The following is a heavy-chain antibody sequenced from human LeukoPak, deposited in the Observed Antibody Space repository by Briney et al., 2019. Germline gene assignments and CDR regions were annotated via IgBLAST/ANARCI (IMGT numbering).Heavy chain of an antibody. J-gene: IGHJ6*03. Sequence: ASVKVSCKSSGYTFTSYYMHWVRQAPGQGLEWMGIINPSGGSTSYAQKFQGRVTMTRDMSTSTVYMELSSLRSEDTAVYYCARVIGDYYYYMDVWGKGTTVTVSS. CDR1: GYTFTSYY. V-gene: IGHV1-46*01. D-gene: IGHD3-16*01. CDR3: ARVIGDYYYYMDV. CDR2: INPSGGST.